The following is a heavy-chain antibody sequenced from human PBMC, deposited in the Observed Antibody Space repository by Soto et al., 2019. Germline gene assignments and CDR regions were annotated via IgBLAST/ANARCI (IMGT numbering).Heavy chain of an antibody. Sequence: ASVKVSCKASGYTFTSYAMHWVRQAPGQRLEWMGRINAGNGNTKYSQKFQGRVTITRDTSASTAYMELSSLRSEDTAVYYCARGGGGRNIVATLRIDYWGQGTLVTVSS. CDR2: INAGNGNT. CDR1: GYTFTSYA. D-gene: IGHD5-12*01. J-gene: IGHJ4*02. CDR3: ARGGGGRNIVATLRIDY. V-gene: IGHV1-3*01.